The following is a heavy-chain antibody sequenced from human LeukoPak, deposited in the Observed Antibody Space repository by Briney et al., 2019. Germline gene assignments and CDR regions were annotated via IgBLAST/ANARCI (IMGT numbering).Heavy chain of an antibody. J-gene: IGHJ6*04. V-gene: IGHV3-7*01. CDR3: AELGITLIGGV. CDR1: GFTFSSYW. D-gene: IGHD3-10*02. CDR2: IKQDGSEK. Sequence: GGSLRLSCAASGFTFSSYWMSWVRQAPGKGLEGVASIKQDGSEKYYVDSVKGRFTISRDNAKNSLYLQMNSLRAEDTAVYYCAELGITLIGGVWGKGTTVTISS.